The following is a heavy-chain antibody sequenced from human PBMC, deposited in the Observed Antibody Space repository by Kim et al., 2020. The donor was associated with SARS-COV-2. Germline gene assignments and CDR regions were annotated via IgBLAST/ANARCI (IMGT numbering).Heavy chain of an antibody. CDR3: AKDLVVGYSSSWGFFGSPY. D-gene: IGHD6-13*01. CDR1: GFTFSSYA. J-gene: IGHJ4*02. CDR2: ISGSGGST. Sequence: GGSLRLSCAASGFTFSSYAMSWVRQAPGKGLEWVSAISGSGGSTYYADSVKGRFTISRDNSKNTLYLQMNSLRAEDTAVYYCAKDLVVGYSSSWGFFGSPYWGQGTLVTVSS. V-gene: IGHV3-23*01.